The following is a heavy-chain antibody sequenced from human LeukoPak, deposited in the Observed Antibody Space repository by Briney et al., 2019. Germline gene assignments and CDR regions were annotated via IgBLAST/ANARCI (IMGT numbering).Heavy chain of an antibody. CDR3: AAYCSGGSCYSEGGYYYGMDV. Sequence: SVKVSFKASGGTFSSYAISWVRQAPGQGLEWMGGIIPIFGTANYAQKFQGRVTITADESTSTAYMELSSLRSEDTAVYYCAAYCSGGSCYSEGGYYYGMDVWGKGTTVTVSS. D-gene: IGHD2-15*01. CDR2: IIPIFGTA. J-gene: IGHJ6*04. CDR1: GGTFSSYA. V-gene: IGHV1-69*13.